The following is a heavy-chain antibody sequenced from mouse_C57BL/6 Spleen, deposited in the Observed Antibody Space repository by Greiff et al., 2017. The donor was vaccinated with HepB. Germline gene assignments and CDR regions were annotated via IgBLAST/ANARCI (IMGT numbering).Heavy chain of an antibody. CDR1: GFTFSSYG. CDR3: ARHVLRSYFDV. J-gene: IGHJ1*03. CDR2: ISSGGSYT. V-gene: IGHV5-6*02. D-gene: IGHD1-1*01. Sequence: EVILVESGGDLVKPGGSLKLSCAASGFTFSSYGMSWVRQTPDKRLEWVATISSGGSYTYYPDSVKGRFTISRDNAKNTLYLQMSSLKSEDTAMYYCARHVLRSYFDVWGTGTTVTVSS.